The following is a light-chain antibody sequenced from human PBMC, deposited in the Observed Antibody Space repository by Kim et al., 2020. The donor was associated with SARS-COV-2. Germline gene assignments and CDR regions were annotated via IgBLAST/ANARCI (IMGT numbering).Light chain of an antibody. Sequence: SASVGDRVTLTCRASQSISSWLAWYQQKPGKAPKLLIYKASSLESGVPSRFSGSGSGTEFTLTISSLQPDDFATYYCQQYNSWITFGPGTKVDIK. J-gene: IGKJ3*01. CDR3: QQYNSWIT. V-gene: IGKV1-5*03. CDR2: KAS. CDR1: QSISSW.